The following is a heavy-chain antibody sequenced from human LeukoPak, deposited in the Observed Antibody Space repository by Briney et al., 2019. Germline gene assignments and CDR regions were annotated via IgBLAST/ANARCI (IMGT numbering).Heavy chain of an antibody. J-gene: IGHJ4*02. Sequence: GGSLRLSCAASGLTFSSHWMHWVRQAPGKGLVWVSRITNDGSSTTYADSVKGRFTISRDNAKNMLYLQVNSLRAEDTAVYYCAKVGDCSGGSCYSFDYWGQGTLVTVSS. V-gene: IGHV3-74*01. CDR1: GLTFSSHW. D-gene: IGHD2-15*01. CDR2: ITNDGSST. CDR3: AKVGDCSGGSCYSFDY.